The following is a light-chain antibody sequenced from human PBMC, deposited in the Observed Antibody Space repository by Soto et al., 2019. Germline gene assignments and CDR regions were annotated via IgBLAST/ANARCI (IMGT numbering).Light chain of an antibody. V-gene: IGLV2-11*01. J-gene: IGLJ1*01. Sequence: QSVRTQPRSVSGSPGQSVTISCTGTSSDVGGYNYVSWYQQHPGKAPKLMIYDVSKRPSGVPDRFSGSKSGNTASLTISGLQAEDEADYYCCSYAGSYVFGTGTKVTVL. CDR1: SSDVGGYNY. CDR3: CSYAGSYV. CDR2: DVS.